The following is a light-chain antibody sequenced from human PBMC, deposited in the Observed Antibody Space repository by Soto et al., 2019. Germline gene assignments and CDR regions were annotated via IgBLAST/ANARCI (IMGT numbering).Light chain of an antibody. Sequence: EIVMTQSPATLSVSPGERATFSCRASQSVSSNLAWYQEKPGQAPRLLIYGASTRATGIPARFSGSGSGTEFTLTISSLQSEDFALYYCQQYNNWPRTFGQGTKVDIK. CDR3: QQYNNWPRT. V-gene: IGKV3-15*01. CDR2: GAS. CDR1: QSVSSN. J-gene: IGKJ1*01.